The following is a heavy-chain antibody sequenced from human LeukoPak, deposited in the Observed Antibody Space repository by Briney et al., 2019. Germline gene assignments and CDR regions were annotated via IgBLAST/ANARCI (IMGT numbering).Heavy chain of an antibody. V-gene: IGHV3-30*04. CDR3: ARDFPSYYDSSGYSDY. Sequence: GGSLTLSCAASAFTFSSYAMHWVRQAPGKGLEWVAVISYDGSNKYYADSVKGRFTISRDNSKNTLYLQMNRLRAEDTAVYYCARDFPSYYDSSGYSDYWGQGTLVTVSS. J-gene: IGHJ4*02. CDR1: AFTFSSYA. D-gene: IGHD3-22*01. CDR2: ISYDGSNK.